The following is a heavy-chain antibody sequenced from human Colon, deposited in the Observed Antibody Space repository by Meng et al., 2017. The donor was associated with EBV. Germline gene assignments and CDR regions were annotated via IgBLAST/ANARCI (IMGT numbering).Heavy chain of an antibody. Sequence: QVPLQQWGVRVVKPSETLSLTCAVNGGSLSGAYWNWIRQPPGKGLEWIGEIIHGGSPSYNPSLKSRVTISIDTSKNQLSLMLSSVTAADTAVYYCARRPTGIDYWGQGTLVTVSS. CDR2: IIHGGSP. J-gene: IGHJ4*02. CDR1: GGSLSGAY. V-gene: IGHV4-34*12. D-gene: IGHD2-8*02. CDR3: ARRPTGIDY.